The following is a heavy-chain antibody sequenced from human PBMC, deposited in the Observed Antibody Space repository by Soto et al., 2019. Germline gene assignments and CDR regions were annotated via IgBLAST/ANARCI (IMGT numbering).Heavy chain of an antibody. CDR3: ARSYSVTTSSYYGMDV. V-gene: IGHV1-69*01. CDR1: GDAFSSYA. J-gene: IGHJ6*04. Sequence: QVQLIQSGAAVKKPGSSVKVSCHTSGDAFSSYAMSWVRQGPGQGLEWMGGIIPMFGTPIYTEKFQGRVTITADETTRAVYMELRSLTSYDSAVYYCARSYSVTTSSYYGMDVWGKGTTIIVST. CDR2: IIPMFGTP. D-gene: IGHD4-17*01.